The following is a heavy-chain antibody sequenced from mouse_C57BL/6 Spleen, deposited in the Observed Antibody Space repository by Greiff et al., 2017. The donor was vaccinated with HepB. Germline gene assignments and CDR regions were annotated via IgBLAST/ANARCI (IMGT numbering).Heavy chain of an antibody. J-gene: IGHJ4*01. Sequence: VQLKESGPELVKPGASVKISCKASGYSFTDYNMNWVKQSNGKSLEWIGVINPNYGTTSYNQKFKGKATLTVDQSSSTAYMQLNSLTSEDSAVYYCARWDSSGYVDAMDYWGQGTSVTVSS. CDR3: ARWDSSGYVDAMDY. V-gene: IGHV1-39*01. D-gene: IGHD3-2*02. CDR2: INPNYGTT. CDR1: GYSFTDYN.